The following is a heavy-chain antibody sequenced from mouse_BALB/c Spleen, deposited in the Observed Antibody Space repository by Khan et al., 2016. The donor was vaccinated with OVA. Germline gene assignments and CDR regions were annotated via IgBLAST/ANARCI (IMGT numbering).Heavy chain of an antibody. CDR3: AREDYGHWYFDV. CDR1: GFTFSSFG. Sequence: EVMLVESGGGLVQPGGSRKLSCAASGFTFSSFGMHWVRQAPEKGLEWVAYISSGSSTIYFADTVKGRFTISRDNPKNTLFLQMTSLRSEDTAMYYCAREDYGHWYFDVWGAGTTVTVSS. D-gene: IGHD1-1*02. V-gene: IGHV5-17*02. CDR2: ISSGSSTI. J-gene: IGHJ1*01.